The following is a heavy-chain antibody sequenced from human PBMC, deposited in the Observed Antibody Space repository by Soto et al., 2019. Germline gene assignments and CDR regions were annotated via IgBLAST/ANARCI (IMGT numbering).Heavy chain of an antibody. CDR1: GFTFSAHY. Sequence: GGSLRLCCAASGFTFSAHYMDWVRQAPGKGLEWVGRIKNKANSYTTEYAASVEGRFTISREDSQNSLYLQMNSLKTEDTAVYYCARVSLVGPSGGRYFDYWGQGSQVTSPQ. J-gene: IGHJ4*02. D-gene: IGHD1-26*01. CDR2: IKNKANSYTT. CDR3: ARVSLVGPSGGRYFDY. V-gene: IGHV3-72*01.